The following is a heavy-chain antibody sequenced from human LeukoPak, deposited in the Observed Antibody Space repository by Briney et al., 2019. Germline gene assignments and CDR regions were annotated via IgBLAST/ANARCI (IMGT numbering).Heavy chain of an antibody. D-gene: IGHD1-26*01. J-gene: IGHJ4*02. V-gene: IGHV3-30*04. CDR3: SRSPGILGTNYFDY. CDR2: ISYGGSSE. Sequence: GGSLRLSCAASGFTFSTYAMHWVRQAPGKGLEWVAVISYGGSSENYANSVKGRFTVSRDNSKSTLYLQMNSLTPDDTSVYYCSRSPGILGTNYFDYWGQGTLVTVSS. CDR1: GFTFSTYA.